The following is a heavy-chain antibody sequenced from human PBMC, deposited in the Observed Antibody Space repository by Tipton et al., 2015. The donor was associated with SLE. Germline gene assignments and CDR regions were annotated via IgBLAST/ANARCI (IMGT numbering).Heavy chain of an antibody. J-gene: IGHJ4*02. CDR3: AREGDYDDFSLDY. D-gene: IGHD4-17*01. Sequence: SLRLSCAASGFTFNTHAMSWVRQAPGKGLEWISVISGGGGITDYAESVKGRFTISRDNSKNTLYLQMNSLRPEDTAVYYCAREGDYDDFSLDYWGQGTLVTVSS. CDR2: ISGGGGIT. V-gene: IGHV3-23*01. CDR1: GFTFNTHA.